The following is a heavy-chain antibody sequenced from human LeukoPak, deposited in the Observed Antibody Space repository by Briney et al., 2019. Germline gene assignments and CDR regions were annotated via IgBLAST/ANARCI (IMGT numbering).Heavy chain of an antibody. V-gene: IGHV4-34*01. CDR1: GGSFSGYY. J-gene: IGHJ3*02. D-gene: IGHD2-2*01. CDR3: ARAPDIVVVPAARSDAFDI. Sequence: PSETLSLTCAVYGGSFSGYYWNWIRQPPGKGLEWIGEINDSGNTNYNPSLKSRVTISVDTSKNQFSLKLSSVTAADTAVYYCARAPDIVVVPAARSDAFDIWGQGTMVTVSS. CDR2: INDSGNT.